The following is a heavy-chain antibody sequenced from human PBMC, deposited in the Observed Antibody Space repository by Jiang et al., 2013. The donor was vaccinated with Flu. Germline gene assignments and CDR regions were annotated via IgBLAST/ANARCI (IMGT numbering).Heavy chain of an antibody. CDR2: IYHSGNT. CDR1: GGSISSGDYS. D-gene: IGHD2-21*01. J-gene: IGHJ6*02. CDR3: ARYALLIRALAV. Sequence: SGLVKPSQTLSLSCAVSGGSISSGDYSWSWIRQPPGKGLEWIGYIYHSGNTYYNPSLKSRVTISADWSKNQFSLKLNSVTAADTAVYYCARYALLIRALAVWGQGTTVTVSS. V-gene: IGHV4-30-2*01.